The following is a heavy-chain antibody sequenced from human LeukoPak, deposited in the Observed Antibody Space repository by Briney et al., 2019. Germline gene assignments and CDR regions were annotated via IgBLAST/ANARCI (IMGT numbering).Heavy chain of an antibody. CDR1: GYTFTSYD. D-gene: IGHD3-10*01. CDR2: INTNTGNP. J-gene: IGHJ4*02. Sequence: ASVKVSCKASGYTFTSYDINWVRQAPGQGLEWMGWINTNTGNPTYAPGFTGRFVFSLDTSVSTAYLQISSLKAEDTAVYYCARDNYYGSGSYSPHWGQGTLVTVSS. CDR3: ARDNYYGSGSYSPH. V-gene: IGHV7-4-1*02.